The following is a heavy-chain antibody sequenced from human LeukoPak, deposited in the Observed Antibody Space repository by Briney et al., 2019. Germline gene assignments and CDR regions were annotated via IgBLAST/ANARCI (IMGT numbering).Heavy chain of an antibody. J-gene: IGHJ5*02. D-gene: IGHD3-10*01. Sequence: SETLSLTCAVSGGSISNGNWWSWVRQPSGKGLEWIGEIYQSGSTNYNPSLKSRVIISVDKSKNQFSLKLSSVTAADTAVYYCARVCYGSGSYFAPSGWFDPWGQGTLVTVSS. V-gene: IGHV4-4*02. CDR1: GGSISNGNW. CDR3: ARVCYGSGSYFAPSGWFDP. CDR2: IYQSGST.